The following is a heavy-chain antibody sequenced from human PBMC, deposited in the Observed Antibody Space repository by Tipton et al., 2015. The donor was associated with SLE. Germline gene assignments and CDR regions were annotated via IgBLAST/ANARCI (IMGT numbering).Heavy chain of an antibody. CDR2: INHGGST. D-gene: IGHD2-15*01. CDR3: ARHVGVAYYYAMDV. V-gene: IGHV4-34*01. CDR1: GGSFSGYY. Sequence: TLSLTCAVYGGSFSGYYWTWIRQPPGKGLEWIGEINHGGSTNYNPSLKSRVTISEDTSKNQFSLKLTSVTAADTAMYYCARHVGVAYYYAMDVWGQGTTVVISS. J-gene: IGHJ6*02.